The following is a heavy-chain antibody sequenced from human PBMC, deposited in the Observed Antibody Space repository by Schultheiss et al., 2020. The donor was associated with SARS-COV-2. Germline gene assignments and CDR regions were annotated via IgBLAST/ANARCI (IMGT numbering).Heavy chain of an antibody. V-gene: IGHV4-34*01. CDR1: GGSFSGYY. CDR2: INHSGST. J-gene: IGHJ4*02. CDR3: ARVSGSQGY. Sequence: SETLSLTCAVYGGSFSGYYWSWIRQPPGKGLEWIGEINHSGSTNYNPSLKSRVTISVDTSKNQFSLKLSSVTAADTAVYYCARVSGSQGYWGQGTLVTVSS. D-gene: IGHD1-26*01.